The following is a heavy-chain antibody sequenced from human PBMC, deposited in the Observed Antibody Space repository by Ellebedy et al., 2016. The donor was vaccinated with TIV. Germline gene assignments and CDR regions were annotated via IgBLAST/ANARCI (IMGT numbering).Heavy chain of an antibody. D-gene: IGHD3-10*01. J-gene: IGHJ4*02. CDR3: ARGSGFAQPLDY. Sequence: SETLSLTXTVSGDSISSHYWSWIRQPPGKGLEWIGYISYSGSTNYNPSLKSRVFISVDTSNNHFSLKLKSVTAADTAVYYCARGSGFAQPLDYWGQGTLGTVSS. CDR2: ISYSGST. CDR1: GDSISSHY. V-gene: IGHV4-59*11.